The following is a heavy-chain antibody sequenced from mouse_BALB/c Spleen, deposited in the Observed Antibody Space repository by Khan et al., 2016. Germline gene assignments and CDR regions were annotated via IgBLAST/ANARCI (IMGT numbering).Heavy chain of an antibody. CDR3: ARGGLRWFDY. Sequence: EVELVESGGGLVQPGGSLKLSCAASGFTFSSYGMSWVRQTPDKRLELVATINSNGGSTYYPDSVKGRFTISRDNAKNTLYLQMSSLKSEDTAMYYYARGGLRWFDYWGQGTTLTVSS. CDR1: GFTFSSYG. D-gene: IGHD1-1*01. J-gene: IGHJ2*01. V-gene: IGHV5-6-3*01. CDR2: INSNGGST.